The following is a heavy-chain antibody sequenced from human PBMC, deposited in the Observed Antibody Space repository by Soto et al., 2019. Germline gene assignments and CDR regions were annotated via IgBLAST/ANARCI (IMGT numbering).Heavy chain of an antibody. CDR3: ARDYFYGMDV. CDR2: IYYSGST. Sequence: SEILSLTCTVSGGSISSGGYYWSWIRQHPGKGLEWIGYIYYSGSTYYNPSLKSRVTISVDTSKNQFSLKLSSVTAADTAVYYCARDYFYGMDVWGQGTTVTVSS. V-gene: IGHV4-31*03. CDR1: GGSISSGGYY. J-gene: IGHJ6*02.